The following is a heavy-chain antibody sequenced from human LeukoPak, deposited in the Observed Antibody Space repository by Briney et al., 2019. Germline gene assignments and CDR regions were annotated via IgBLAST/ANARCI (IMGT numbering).Heavy chain of an antibody. CDR2: ISTTGGTT. CDR1: GLTFSSYG. CDR3: ARRSGIAVAGAFDY. Sequence: GGSLRLSCAASGLTFSSYGMSWVRQAPGRGLEWVSAISTTGGTTYYADSVRGRFTISRDNSKNTLYLQMNSLRAEDTAVYYCARRSGIAVAGAFDYWGQGTLVTVSS. D-gene: IGHD6-19*01. J-gene: IGHJ4*02. V-gene: IGHV3-23*01.